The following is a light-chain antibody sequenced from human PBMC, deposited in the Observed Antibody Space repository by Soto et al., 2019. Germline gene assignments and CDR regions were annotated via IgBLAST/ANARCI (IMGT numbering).Light chain of an antibody. CDR1: QRVSARY. Sequence: EIVMTQSPATLPVSPGGRATLSCRASQRVSARYLAWYHQKPGQAPRLLIFGAYDRATGIQDRFSGSGSGTEFTLTISSLQSEDFAVYYCKQYNNWPQTFGQGTKVDIK. V-gene: IGKV3D-15*01. CDR2: GAY. J-gene: IGKJ1*01. CDR3: KQYNNWPQT.